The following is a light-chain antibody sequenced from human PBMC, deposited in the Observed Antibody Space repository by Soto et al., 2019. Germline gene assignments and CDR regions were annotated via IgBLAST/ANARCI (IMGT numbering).Light chain of an antibody. CDR3: QQFRGSPLT. Sequence: DIQMTQSPSSLSASVGDRVTITCRASQSISRYLNWYQQKPGKAPKLLIYAASSLLGGVPSRFSGSGSGTDFTLTISSLQPEDFAVYYCQQFRGSPLTFGGGTKVDI. J-gene: IGKJ4*01. CDR2: AAS. V-gene: IGKV1-39*01. CDR1: QSISRY.